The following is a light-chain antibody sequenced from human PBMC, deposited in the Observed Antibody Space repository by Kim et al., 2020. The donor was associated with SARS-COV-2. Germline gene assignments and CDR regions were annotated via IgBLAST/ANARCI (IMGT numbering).Light chain of an antibody. CDR2: EAT. V-gene: IGLV2-23*01. CDR3: CSYAGSSPIYV. CDR1: STNIGRYDL. J-gene: IGLJ1*01. Sequence: SITISCPRTSTNIGRYDLVSCYQQHPRKAPKRMIQEATLRPSGISNRFSGSKSGNTASLTISGLQADDEADYYCCSYAGSSPIYVFGTGTKVTVL.